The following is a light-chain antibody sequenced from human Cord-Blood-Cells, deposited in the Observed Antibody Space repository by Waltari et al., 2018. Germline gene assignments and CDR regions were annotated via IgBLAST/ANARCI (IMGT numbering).Light chain of an antibody. CDR3: QQIT. V-gene: IGKV1-33*01. J-gene: IGKJ5*01. CDR1: QDISNY. CDR2: DAS. Sequence: DIQMTQSPSSLSASVGDRVTITCQASQDISNYLNWYQQKPGKAPKLLIYDASNLETGVPSRFSGSGSGTDFTFTISSLQPEDIATYYCQQITFGQETRLEIK.